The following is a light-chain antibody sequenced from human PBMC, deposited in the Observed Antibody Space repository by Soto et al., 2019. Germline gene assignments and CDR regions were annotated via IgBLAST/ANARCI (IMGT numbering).Light chain of an antibody. CDR3: QPGGTTPPWT. Sequence: DIQMTQSPSSLSASVGDRVTIAWRASQSISSYLNLYQQKPGKAPKLLIYAASSLQSGVPSRFSGSGSGTDFTLTISSLQPEDFAIYYCQPGGTTPPWTFGQGTKVDIK. V-gene: IGKV1-39*01. J-gene: IGKJ1*01. CDR2: AAS. CDR1: QSISSY.